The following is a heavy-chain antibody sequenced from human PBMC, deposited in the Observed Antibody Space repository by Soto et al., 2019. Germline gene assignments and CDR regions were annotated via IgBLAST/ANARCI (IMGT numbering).Heavy chain of an antibody. V-gene: IGHV4-59*01. CDR2: IYYSGST. Sequence: PSVTLSLTCTVSGGSISSYYWSWTRQPPGKGLEWIGYIYYSGSTNYNPSLKSRVTISVDTSKNQFSLKLSSVTAADTAVYYCARMPGTILGYFDYCGQGTLVTVSS. CDR3: ARMPGTILGYFDY. D-gene: IGHD1-1*01. J-gene: IGHJ4*02. CDR1: GGSISSYY.